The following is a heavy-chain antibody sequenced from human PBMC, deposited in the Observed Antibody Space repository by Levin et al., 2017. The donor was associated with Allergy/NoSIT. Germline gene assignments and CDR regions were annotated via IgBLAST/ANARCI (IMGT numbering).Heavy chain of an antibody. CDR3: ARPSSSWSDFHYYGMDV. Sequence: PGGSLRLSCAASGFTFSSYWMHWVRQAPGKGLVWVSRINTDGSSTSYADSVKGRFTISRDNAKNTLYLQMNSLRAEDTAVYYCARPSSSWSDFHYYGMDVWGQGTTVTVSS. CDR2: INTDGSST. V-gene: IGHV3-74*01. J-gene: IGHJ6*02. CDR1: GFTFSSYW. D-gene: IGHD6-13*01.